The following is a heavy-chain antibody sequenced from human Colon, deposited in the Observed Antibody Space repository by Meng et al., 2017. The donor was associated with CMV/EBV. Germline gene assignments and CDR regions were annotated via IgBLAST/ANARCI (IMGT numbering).Heavy chain of an antibody. J-gene: IGHJ4*02. Sequence: ASVKVSCKASGYTFTSHYIHWVRQAPGEGLEWMGIINPSGGSTSYAQKFQGRVTISVDTSKNQLSLKLSSVTAADTAVYYCARIPHSVLGVVIILYHLDYWGQGTLVTVSS. CDR1: GYTFTSHY. CDR3: ARIPHSVLGVVIILYHLDY. V-gene: IGHV1-46*01. D-gene: IGHD3-3*01. CDR2: INPSGGST.